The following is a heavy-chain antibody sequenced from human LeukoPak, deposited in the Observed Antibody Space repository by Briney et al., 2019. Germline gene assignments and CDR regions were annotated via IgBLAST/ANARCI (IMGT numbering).Heavy chain of an antibody. CDR2: IYYSGST. J-gene: IGHJ3*01. D-gene: IGHD6-19*01. Sequence: SEILSLTWTFAGGSISSHYWSWIRQPPGKGLEWIGYIYYSGSTNYNPSLKSRVTISVDTSKNHFSLKLTSVTAADTAVYYCARHYRRGWYGPLDLWGQSTMVIVS. V-gene: IGHV4-59*08. CDR3: ARHYRRGWYGPLDL. CDR1: GGSISSHY.